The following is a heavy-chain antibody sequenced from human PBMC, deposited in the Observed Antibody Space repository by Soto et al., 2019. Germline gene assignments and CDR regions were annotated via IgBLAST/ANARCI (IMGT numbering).Heavy chain of an antibody. D-gene: IGHD6-19*01. J-gene: IGHJ4*02. V-gene: IGHV3-23*01. CDR1: GFTFNSYA. Sequence: GGSLRLSCAASGFTFNSYAMTWVRQAPGKGPEWVSAISPSGGTTYYADSVKGRSTISRDNSKNTLYLQMNSLRAEDTAVYYCARNRGSDWLHFFDYWGQGTLVTVSS. CDR3: ARNRGSDWLHFFDY. CDR2: ISPSGGTT.